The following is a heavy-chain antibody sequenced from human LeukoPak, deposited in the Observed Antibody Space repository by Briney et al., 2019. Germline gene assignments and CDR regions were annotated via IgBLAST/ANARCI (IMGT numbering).Heavy chain of an antibody. CDR3: ARVYYGSGRPTDY. J-gene: IGHJ4*02. CDR2: INPSGGST. D-gene: IGHD3-10*01. V-gene: IGHV1-46*01. Sequence: ASVKVSCKASGYTFTSYYMHWVRQAPGQGLEWMGIINPSGGSTSYAQKFQGRVTITTDESTSTAYMELSSLRSEDTAVYYCARVYYGSGRPTDYWGQGTLVTVSS. CDR1: GYTFTSYY.